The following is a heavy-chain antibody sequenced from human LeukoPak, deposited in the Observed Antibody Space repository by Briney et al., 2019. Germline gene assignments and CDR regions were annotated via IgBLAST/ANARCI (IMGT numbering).Heavy chain of an antibody. CDR1: GGSINGYY. Sequence: SETLSLTCTVSGGSINGYYWSWIRQPAGKGLEWIGRIYNSESINYNPSLKSRVTMSKDTSKNQFSLKLKSVTAADTAVYYCARDRSSSYTRDWFDPWGQGALVTVSS. CDR2: IYNSESI. D-gene: IGHD6-13*01. V-gene: IGHV4-4*07. J-gene: IGHJ5*02. CDR3: ARDRSSSYTRDWFDP.